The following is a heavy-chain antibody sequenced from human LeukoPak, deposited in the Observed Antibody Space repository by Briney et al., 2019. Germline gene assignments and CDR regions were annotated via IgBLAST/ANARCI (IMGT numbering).Heavy chain of an antibody. D-gene: IGHD5-18*01. J-gene: IGHJ4*02. CDR3: AREAGYSYGSHFDY. Sequence: SVKVSCKASGGTFSSYAISWVRQAPGQGLEWMGGIIPIFGTANYAQKFQGRVTITADKSTSTAYMELSSLRSEDTAVYHCAREAGYSYGSHFDYWGQGTLVTVSS. V-gene: IGHV1-69*06. CDR1: GGTFSSYA. CDR2: IIPIFGTA.